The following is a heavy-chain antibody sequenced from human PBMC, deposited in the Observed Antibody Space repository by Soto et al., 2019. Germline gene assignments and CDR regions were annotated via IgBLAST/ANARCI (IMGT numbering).Heavy chain of an antibody. D-gene: IGHD1-1*01. CDR2: IYYSGST. CDR3: ARAPIPNWNYYGMDV. Sequence: LSLTCTVSGGSVNSGGYHWSWIRQHPGKGLEWIGDIYYSGSTYYNPSLKSRVTISIDTSTNHFSLHLSALTAADTAVYYCARAPIPNWNYYGMDVWGQGTTVTVSS. CDR1: GGSVNSGGYH. V-gene: IGHV4-31*03. J-gene: IGHJ6*02.